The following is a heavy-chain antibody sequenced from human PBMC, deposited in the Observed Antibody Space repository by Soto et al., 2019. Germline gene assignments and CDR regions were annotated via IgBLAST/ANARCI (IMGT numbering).Heavy chain of an antibody. CDR1: GYTFTGYY. V-gene: IGHV1-2*02. J-gene: IGHJ6*02. D-gene: IGHD2-2*02. CDR2: INPNSGGT. CDR3: ARDTIQKGLAYYYYGMDV. Sequence: ASVKVSCKASGYTFTGYYMHWVRQAPGQGLEWMGWINPNSGGTNYAQKFQGRVTMTRDTSISTAYMELSRPRSDDTAVHYCARDTIQKGLAYYYYGMDVWGQGTTVTVS.